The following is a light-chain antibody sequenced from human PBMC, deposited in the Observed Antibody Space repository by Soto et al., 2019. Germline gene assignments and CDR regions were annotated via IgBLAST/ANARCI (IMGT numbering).Light chain of an antibody. CDR3: QKYNGYSRT. CDR2: DVS. J-gene: IGKJ1*01. CDR1: QSIGDS. V-gene: IGKV1-5*01. Sequence: DIQMTPSHSTLSASVLYRVTITCRASQSIGDSLAWYQQKPGKAPYLLISDVSSLERGVPSRFSGSGSGTEFTLTISSMQPDDFATFYCQKYNGYSRTFGQGTKVDIK.